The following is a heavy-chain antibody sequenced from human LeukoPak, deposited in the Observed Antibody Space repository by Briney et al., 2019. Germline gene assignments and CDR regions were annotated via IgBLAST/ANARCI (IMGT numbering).Heavy chain of an antibody. J-gene: IGHJ4*02. D-gene: IGHD6-19*01. Sequence: SETLSLTCTVSGGSISNYYWGWVRQPPGKGLELIGYIYYTGSADYTPSLKSRVTISVDTSKNHFSLKLSSVTAADTAVYYCARVARQWLGFFDSWGQGTVVTVSS. CDR2: IYYTGSA. V-gene: IGHV4-59*01. CDR3: ARVARQWLGFFDS. CDR1: GGSISNYY.